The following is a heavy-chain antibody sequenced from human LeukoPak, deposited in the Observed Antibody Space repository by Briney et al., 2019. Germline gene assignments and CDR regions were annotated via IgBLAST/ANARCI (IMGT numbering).Heavy chain of an antibody. D-gene: IGHD3-10*01. CDR2: IYYSGST. J-gene: IGHJ5*02. CDR3: ARQNTRGVRGVHYSWFDP. CDR1: GGSISSSSYS. Sequence: SETLSLTCTVSGGSISSSSYSWSWIRQPPGKGLEWIGYIYYSGSTNYNPSLKSRVTISVDTSKNQFSLKLSSVTAADTAVYYCARQNTRGVRGVHYSWFDPWGQGTLVTVSS. V-gene: IGHV4-61*05.